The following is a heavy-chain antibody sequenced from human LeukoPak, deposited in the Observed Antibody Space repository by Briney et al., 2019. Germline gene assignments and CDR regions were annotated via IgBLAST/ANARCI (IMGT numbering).Heavy chain of an antibody. CDR3: ARDPRRSTYYYDSSGSTAENAFDI. D-gene: IGHD3-22*01. J-gene: IGHJ3*02. Sequence: PSETLSLTCTVSGGSISSGGYYWSWLRQHPGKGLEWIGYIYYSGSTYYNPSLKSRVTISVDTSKNQFSLKLSSVTAADTAVYYCARDPRRSTYYYDSSGSTAENAFDIWGQGTMVTVSS. V-gene: IGHV4-31*03. CDR2: IYYSGST. CDR1: GGSISSGGYY.